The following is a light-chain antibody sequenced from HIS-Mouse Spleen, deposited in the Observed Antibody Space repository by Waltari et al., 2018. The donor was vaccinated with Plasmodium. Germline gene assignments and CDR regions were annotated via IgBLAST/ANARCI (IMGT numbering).Light chain of an antibody. CDR1: QSISGN. CDR2: CSS. Sequence: EVVMTQSPATLSLSPGDRATLPCRASQSISGNLAWYQQKPGRVPRLLIYCSSTRAPGIPARFSGSGSETEFSLTISSMQSEDFAVYYCQQYNNWPRGTFGQGTKVEIK. J-gene: IGKJ1*01. V-gene: IGKV3D-15*01. CDR3: QQYNNWPRGT.